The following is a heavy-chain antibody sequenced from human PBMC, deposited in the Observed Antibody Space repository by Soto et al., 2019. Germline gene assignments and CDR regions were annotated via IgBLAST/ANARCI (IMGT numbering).Heavy chain of an antibody. CDR3: ARGRRRYDFWSGYYTGYWFDP. V-gene: IGHV4-34*01. Sequence: SETLSLTCAVYGGSCSGYYWSWIRQPPGKGLEWIGEINHSGSTNYNPSLKSRVTISVDTSKNQFSLKLSSVTAADTAVYYCARGRRRYDFWSGYYTGYWFDPWGQGTLVTVSS. CDR2: INHSGST. D-gene: IGHD3-3*01. J-gene: IGHJ5*02. CDR1: GGSCSGYY.